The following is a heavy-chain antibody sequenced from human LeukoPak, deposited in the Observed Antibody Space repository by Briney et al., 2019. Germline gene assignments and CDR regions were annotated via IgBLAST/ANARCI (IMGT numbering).Heavy chain of an antibody. Sequence: PSETLSLTCAVSGGYISAYYWSWIRQPPGKGLEWIGEINHSGSTNYNPSLKSRVTISVDTSKNQFSLKLSSVTAADTAVYYCARADDIVVVPAAMAFDYWGQGTLVTVSS. CDR1: GGYISAYY. CDR3: ARADDIVVVPAAMAFDY. V-gene: IGHV4-34*01. CDR2: INHSGST. D-gene: IGHD2-2*01. J-gene: IGHJ4*02.